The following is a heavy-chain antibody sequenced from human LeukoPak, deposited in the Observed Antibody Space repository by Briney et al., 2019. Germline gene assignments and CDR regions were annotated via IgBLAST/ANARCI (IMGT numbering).Heavy chain of an antibody. J-gene: IGHJ5*02. CDR1: GYTFTGYY. CDR2: INPNSGGT. D-gene: IGHD6-19*01. Sequence: ASVKVSCKASGYTFTGYYMHWVRQAPGRGLEWMGWINPNSGGTNYAQKFQGRVTMTRDTSISTAYMELSRLRSDDTAVYYCARDPLPIAVAGTNGNWFDPWGQGTLVTVSS. V-gene: IGHV1-2*02. CDR3: ARDPLPIAVAGTNGNWFDP.